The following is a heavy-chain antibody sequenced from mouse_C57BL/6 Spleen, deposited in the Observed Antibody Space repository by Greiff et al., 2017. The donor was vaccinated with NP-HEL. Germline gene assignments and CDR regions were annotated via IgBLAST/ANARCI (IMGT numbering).Heavy chain of an antibody. CDR3: ARAADVCYGSSHFDY. J-gene: IGHJ2*03. V-gene: IGHV5-17*01. CDR1: GFTFSDYG. CDR2: ISSGSSTI. D-gene: IGHD1-1*01. Sequence: EVQGVESGGGLVKPGGSLKLSCAASGFTFSDYGMHWVRQAPEKGLEWVAYISSGSSTIYYADTVKGRFTISRDTAKNTLFLQMTSLRSEDTAMYYCARAADVCYGSSHFDYWGQGTSLTVSS.